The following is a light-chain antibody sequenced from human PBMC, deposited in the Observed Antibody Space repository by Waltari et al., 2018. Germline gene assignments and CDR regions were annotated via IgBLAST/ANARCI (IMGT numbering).Light chain of an antibody. J-gene: IGKJ5*01. CDR3: QQRRNWPIT. CDR1: QSVSRY. V-gene: IGKV3-11*01. CDR2: DAS. Sequence: EIVLTQSPATLSLSPGERATLSCRASQSVSRYLAWYQQKPGQAPRLLIYDASNRATGIPARFSGSGSETDFTLTISSLEPEDFAVYHCQQRRNWPITFGQGTRLEIK.